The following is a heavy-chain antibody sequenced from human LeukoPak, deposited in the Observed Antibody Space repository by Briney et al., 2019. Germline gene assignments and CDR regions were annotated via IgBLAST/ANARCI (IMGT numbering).Heavy chain of an antibody. D-gene: IGHD3-22*01. CDR2: ISWNSGSI. Sequence: GGSLRLSCAASGFTFDDYAMHWVRQAPGKGLEWVSGISWNSGSIGYADSVKGRFTISRDNAKNSPYLQMNSLRAEDTALYYCAKTTITTGGFDYWGQGTLVTVSS. V-gene: IGHV3-9*01. CDR3: AKTTITTGGFDY. J-gene: IGHJ4*02. CDR1: GFTFDDYA.